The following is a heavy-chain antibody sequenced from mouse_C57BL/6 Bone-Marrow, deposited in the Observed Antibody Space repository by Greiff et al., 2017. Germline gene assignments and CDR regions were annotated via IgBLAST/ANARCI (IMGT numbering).Heavy chain of an antibody. CDR1: GYAFSSSW. CDR2: IYPGDGDT. CDR3: ARGDPSYYFDY. J-gene: IGHJ2*01. V-gene: IGHV1-82*01. Sequence: VKVVESGPELVKPGASVKISCKASGYAFSSSWMNWVKQRPGKGLEWIGRIYPGDGDTNYNGKFKGKATLTADKSSKTAYMPLSSLTSEDSAVYFCARGDPSYYFDYGGQGTTLTVSS. D-gene: IGHD3-3*01.